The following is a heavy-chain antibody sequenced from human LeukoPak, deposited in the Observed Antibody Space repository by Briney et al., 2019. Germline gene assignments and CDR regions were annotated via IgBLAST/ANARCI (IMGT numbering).Heavy chain of an antibody. CDR3: ARLREGGAN. CDR2: IYYSEST. CDR1: GGSISSSSYY. D-gene: IGHD1-26*01. J-gene: IGHJ4*02. V-gene: IGHV4-39*07. Sequence: PSETLSLTCTVSGGSISSSSYYWGWIRQPPGKGLEWIGNIYYSESTYYNPSLKSRVTISVDTSKNQFSLKLSSVTAADTAVYYCARLREGGANWGQGTLVTVSS.